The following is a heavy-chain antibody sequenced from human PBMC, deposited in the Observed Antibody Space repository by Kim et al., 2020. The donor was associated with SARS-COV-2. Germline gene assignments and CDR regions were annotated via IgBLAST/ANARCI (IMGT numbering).Heavy chain of an antibody. CDR3: AREPHSSSWYWVPSYYYYGMDV. V-gene: IGHV1-8*01. CDR1: GYTFTSYD. CDR2: MNPNSGNT. J-gene: IGHJ6*02. D-gene: IGHD6-13*01. Sequence: ASVKVSCKASGYTFTSYDINWVRQATGQGLEWMGWMNPNSGNTGYAQKFQGRVTMTRNTSISTAYMELSSLRSEDTAVYYCAREPHSSSWYWVPSYYYYGMDVWGQGTTVTVSS.